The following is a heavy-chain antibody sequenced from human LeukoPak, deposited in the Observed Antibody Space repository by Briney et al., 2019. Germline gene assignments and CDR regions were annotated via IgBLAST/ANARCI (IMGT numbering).Heavy chain of an antibody. Sequence: GGSLRLSCVASGFTFRSYGIHWVRQAPGKGLEWVAVISYDGSHEYYADSVKGRFTISRDNSNDTLYLRMDSLRAEDTAVYFCARGRYCSGTTCNTRFDYWGQGTLVTVSS. CDR3: ARGRYCSGTTCNTRFDY. CDR1: GFTFRSYG. D-gene: IGHD2-15*01. V-gene: IGHV3-30*19. CDR2: ISYDGSHE. J-gene: IGHJ4*02.